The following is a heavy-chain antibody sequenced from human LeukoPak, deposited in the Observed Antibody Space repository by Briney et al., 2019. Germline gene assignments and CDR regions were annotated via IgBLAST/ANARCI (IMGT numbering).Heavy chain of an antibody. CDR2: INHSGST. J-gene: IGHJ4*02. Sequence: SETLSLTCAVYGGSFSGYYWSWIRQPPGKGLEWIGEINHSGSTNYNPSLKSRVTISVDTSENQFSLKLSSVTAADTAVYYCARGSSYDSSGYYYEIDYWGQGTLVTVSS. D-gene: IGHD3-22*01. CDR3: ARGSSYDSSGYYYEIDY. V-gene: IGHV4-34*01. CDR1: GGSFSGYY.